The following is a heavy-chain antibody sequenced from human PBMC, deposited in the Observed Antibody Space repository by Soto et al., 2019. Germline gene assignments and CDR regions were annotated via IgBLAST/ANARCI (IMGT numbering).Heavy chain of an antibody. D-gene: IGHD3-22*01. CDR3: ASGGRGSSGYYSWFDP. CDR2: IYYSGST. J-gene: IGHJ5*02. Sequence: SETLSLTCTVSGGSISSSSYYWGWIRQPPGKGLEWIGSIYYSGSTYYNPSLKSRVTISVDTSKNQFSLKLSSVTAADTAVYYCASGGRGSSGYYSWFDPWGQGTLVTVSS. CDR1: GGSISSSSYY. V-gene: IGHV4-39*01.